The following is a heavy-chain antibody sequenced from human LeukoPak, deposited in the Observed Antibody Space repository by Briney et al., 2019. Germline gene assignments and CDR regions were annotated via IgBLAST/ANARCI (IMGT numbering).Heavy chain of an antibody. CDR3: AREHYSGGY. V-gene: IGHV3-53*01. CDR2: IYSGGSA. J-gene: IGHJ4*02. D-gene: IGHD2-15*01. Sequence: QAGGSLRLSCAASGFTVSSNYMTWVRQAPGKGLEWVSIIYSGGSAYYADSVKGRFTISRDNSKNTLYLQMNSLRVEDTAVYYCAREHYSGGYWGQGTLVTVSS. CDR1: GFTVSSNY.